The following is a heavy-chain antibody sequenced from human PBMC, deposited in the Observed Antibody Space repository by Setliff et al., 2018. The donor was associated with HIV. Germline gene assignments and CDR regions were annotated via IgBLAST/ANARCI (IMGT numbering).Heavy chain of an antibody. V-gene: IGHV4-61*01. CDR3: ARGVPLLPPHY. CDR2: IYYSGST. D-gene: IGHD2-21*02. CDR1: GGSVGSGSYY. J-gene: IGHJ4*02. Sequence: SETLSLTCTVSGGSVGSGSYYWSWIRQSPGKGLEWIGYIYYSGSTYYNPSLKSRVTISLDTSKNQFSLKLSSVTAADTAVYYCARGVPLLPPHYWGQGTLVTAPQ.